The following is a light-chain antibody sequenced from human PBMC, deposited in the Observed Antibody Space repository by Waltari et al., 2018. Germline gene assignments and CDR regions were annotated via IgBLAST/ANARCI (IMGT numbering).Light chain of an antibody. CDR1: ALPKQY. Sequence: SYELTQPPSVSVSPGQTARITCPGDALPKQYVSGYQQKSGQAPVLVIYEDNTRASGIPERFSGSTSGTVATLSVSGAQVDDEADYYCYSTDNSGNYRVFGGGTKLTVL. CDR2: EDN. CDR3: YSTDNSGNYRV. J-gene: IGLJ2*01. V-gene: IGLV3-10*01.